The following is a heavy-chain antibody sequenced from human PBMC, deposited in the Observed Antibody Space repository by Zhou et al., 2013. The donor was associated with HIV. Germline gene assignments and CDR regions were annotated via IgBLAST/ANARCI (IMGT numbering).Heavy chain of an antibody. D-gene: IGHD3-16*01. CDR1: GDTFRNYG. CDR2: IIPMLGTT. Sequence: QFLLVQSGAEVQKPGSSVKVSCKASGDTFRNYGISWVRQAPGQGLEWMGRIIPMLGTTNYTRKFQDRVTLTADRSTNTAYLELFSLRSEDTAIYYCARERLLVMITTGSYSAFDPWGQGTLVTVSS. V-gene: IGHV1-69*04. J-gene: IGHJ5*02. CDR3: ARERLLVMITTGSYSAFDP.